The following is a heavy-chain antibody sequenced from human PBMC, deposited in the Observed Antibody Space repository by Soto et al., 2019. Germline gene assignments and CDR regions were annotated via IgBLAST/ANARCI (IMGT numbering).Heavy chain of an antibody. V-gene: IGHV4-59*01. J-gene: IGHJ2*01. Sequence: QVQLQESGPGLVKPSETLSLTCTVSGGSISSYYWSWIRQPPGKGLEWIGHIYYSGSTNYNPTLKSRVTISVDTSKNQFSLKLSSVTAADTAVYYCARDLGGGSYWREWYCDLWGRGTLVTVSS. CDR3: ARDLGGGSYWREWYCDL. CDR1: GGSISSYY. D-gene: IGHD1-26*01. CDR2: IYYSGST.